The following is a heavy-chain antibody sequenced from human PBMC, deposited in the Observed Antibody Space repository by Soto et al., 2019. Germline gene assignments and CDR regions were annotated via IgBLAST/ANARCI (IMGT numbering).Heavy chain of an antibody. V-gene: IGHV4-30-4*01. CDR1: CGSINSGDYY. CDR3: ARLYTGYEAFDY. D-gene: IGHD5-12*01. CDR2: IYYSGST. Sequence: PSETLSLTCSVSCGSINSGDYYWSWIRQSPGKGLEWIGYIYYSGSTYYNPSLKSRSTISIDTSKNQFFLDVDSVTAADTAVYYCARLYTGYEAFDYWGQGTLVTVSS. J-gene: IGHJ4*02.